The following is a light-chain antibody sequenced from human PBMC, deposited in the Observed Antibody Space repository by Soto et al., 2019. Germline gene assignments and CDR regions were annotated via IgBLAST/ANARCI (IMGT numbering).Light chain of an antibody. CDR1: QSVSSSY. CDR3: QHYRTS. CDR2: GAS. V-gene: IGKV3-20*01. J-gene: IGKJ4*01. Sequence: EIVLTQSPGTLSLSPGERATLSCRASQSVSSSYLAWYQQKPGQAPRQLIYGASSRATGIPDRFSGSGSGTDFTLTITRLEPEECAVYYWQHYRTSFGGGTRVEIK.